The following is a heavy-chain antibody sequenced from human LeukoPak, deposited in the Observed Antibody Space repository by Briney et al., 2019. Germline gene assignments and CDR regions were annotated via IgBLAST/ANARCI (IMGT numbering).Heavy chain of an antibody. CDR1: LYTLTHYT. CDR2: INTNAGNT. CDR3: ARPKLRWSAYYYMDV. V-gene: IGHV7-4-1*02. J-gene: IGHJ6*03. D-gene: IGHD4-23*01. Sequence: ASETVSCKGSLYTLTHYTINGVRQPPGHRLGCVGWINTNAGNTTYAQGFTGRSVFSLETSVSTAYLQISSLKAEDTAVYYCARPKLRWSAYYYMDVWGKGTTVTVSS.